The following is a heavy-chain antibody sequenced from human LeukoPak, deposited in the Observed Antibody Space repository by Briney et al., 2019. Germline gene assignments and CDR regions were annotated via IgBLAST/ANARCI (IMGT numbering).Heavy chain of an antibody. CDR3: ARVGYYESSGYYEY. D-gene: IGHD3-22*01. J-gene: IGHJ4*02. CDR1: GYTFTDYY. Sequence: ASVKVSCKASGYTFTDYYMHWVRQAPGQGLEWMGRINPNSGGTNYAQKFQGRVTMTRDTSISTVYMELSRLRSDDTAVYYCARVGYYESSGYYEYWGQGTLVTVSS. CDR2: INPNSGGT. V-gene: IGHV1-2*06.